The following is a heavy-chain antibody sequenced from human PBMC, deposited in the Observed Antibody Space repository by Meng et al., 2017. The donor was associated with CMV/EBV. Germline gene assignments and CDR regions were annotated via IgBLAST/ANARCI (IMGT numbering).Heavy chain of an antibody. CDR3: ATYIGNYINWYFDL. CDR2: INPNSGGT. D-gene: IGHD1-7*01. J-gene: IGHJ2*01. Sequence: QVQVAPSGAGVKKTWASVKVSCKASGYTFTGYYMHWVRQASGQGLEWMGWINPNSGGTNYAQKFQGRVTMTRDTSISTAYMELSRLRSDDTAVYYCATYIGNYINWYFDLWGRGTLVTVSS. V-gene: IGHV1-2*02. CDR1: GYTFTGYY.